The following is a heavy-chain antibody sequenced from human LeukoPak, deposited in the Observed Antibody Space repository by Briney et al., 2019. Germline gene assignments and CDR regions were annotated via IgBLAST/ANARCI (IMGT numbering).Heavy chain of an antibody. D-gene: IGHD3-22*01. CDR1: GGSFSGYY. CDR2: INHSGST. Sequence: PSETLSLTCAVYGGSFSGYYWSWIRQPPGKGLEWIGEINHSGSTNYNPSLKSRVTISVDTSKNQFSLKLSSVTAADTAVYYCASIRDGDYYDSSGYSILWGQGTLVTVSS. J-gene: IGHJ4*02. CDR3: ASIRDGDYYDSSGYSIL. V-gene: IGHV4-34*01.